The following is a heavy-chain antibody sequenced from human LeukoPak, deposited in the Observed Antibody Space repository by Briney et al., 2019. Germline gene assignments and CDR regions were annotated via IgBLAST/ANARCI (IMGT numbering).Heavy chain of an antibody. V-gene: IGHV1-46*01. J-gene: IGHJ4*02. CDR1: GYTLTGYY. CDR3: ARDLSGVTGYTYGRGIDY. Sequence: ASVKVSCKASGYTLTGYYMHWVRQAPGQGPEWMGLISPTGGSTAYAQKFQGRVTLTRDMSTSTDYLELSSLRSEDTAVYYCARDLSGVTGYTYGRGIDYWGQGTLVTVSS. D-gene: IGHD5-18*01. CDR2: ISPTGGST.